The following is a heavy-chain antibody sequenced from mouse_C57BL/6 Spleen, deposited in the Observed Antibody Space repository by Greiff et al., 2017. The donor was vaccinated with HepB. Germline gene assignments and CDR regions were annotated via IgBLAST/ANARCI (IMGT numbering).Heavy chain of an antibody. D-gene: IGHD2-5*01. V-gene: IGHV1-52*01. CDR3: ARTGYSNSPYAMDY. CDR1: GYTFTSYW. Sequence: QVQLQQPGAELVRPGSSVKLSCKASGYTFTSYWMHWVKQRPIQGLEWIGNIDPSDSETHYNQKFKDKATLTVDKSSSTAYMQLSSLTSEDSAVYYCARTGYSNSPYAMDYWGQGTSVTVSS. J-gene: IGHJ4*01. CDR2: IDPSDSET.